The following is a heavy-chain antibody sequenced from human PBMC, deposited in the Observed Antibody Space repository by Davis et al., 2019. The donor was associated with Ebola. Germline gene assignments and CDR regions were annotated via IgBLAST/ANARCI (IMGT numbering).Heavy chain of an antibody. V-gene: IGHV3-33*08. CDR1: GFTFSNYI. CDR3: ARDIKGFTMVRGVIDYYYGMDV. Sequence: GESLKLSCAASGFTFSNYIMHWVRQAPGKGLEWVAVIWYDGSNKYYADSVKGRFTISRDNSKNTLYLQMNSLRAEDTAVYYCARDIKGFTMVRGVIDYYYGMDVWGQGTTVTVSS. J-gene: IGHJ6*02. D-gene: IGHD3-10*01. CDR2: IWYDGSNK.